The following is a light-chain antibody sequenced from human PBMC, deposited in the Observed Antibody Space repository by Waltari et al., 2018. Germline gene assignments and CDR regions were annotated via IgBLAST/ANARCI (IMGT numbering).Light chain of an antibody. Sequence: DIVMTQSPDSLAVSLGERATIHCKSSQSVLYSSNSKNYLAWYQQKPGQPPKLLLYWASTRESGVPDRFSGSGSGTDFTLTISSLQAEDVAVYYCQQYYTTMWAFGQGTKVEIK. V-gene: IGKV4-1*01. CDR2: WAS. CDR1: QSVLYSSNSKNY. J-gene: IGKJ1*01. CDR3: QQYYTTMWA.